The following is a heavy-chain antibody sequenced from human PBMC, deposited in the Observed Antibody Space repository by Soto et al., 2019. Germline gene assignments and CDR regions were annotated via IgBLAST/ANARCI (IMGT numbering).Heavy chain of an antibody. CDR2: ILPIFGTA. Sequence: QVQLVQSGAEVKKPGSSVKVSCKASGGTFSSYAISWVRQAPGQGLEWMGGILPIFGTANYAQKFQGRVTITSDESTSTAYMEVSSRRCEETAVYYCGIERLRDYYYYGMDVWGQGTTVTVSS. CDR1: GGTFSSYA. CDR3: GIERLRDYYYYGMDV. V-gene: IGHV1-69*19. J-gene: IGHJ6*02.